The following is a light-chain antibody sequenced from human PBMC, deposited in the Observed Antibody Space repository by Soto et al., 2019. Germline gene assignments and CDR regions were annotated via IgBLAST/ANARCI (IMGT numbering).Light chain of an antibody. CDR1: SSDVGGYNY. J-gene: IGLJ1*01. Sequence: QSALTQPASVSGSPAQSITTSCTGTSSDVGGYNYVSWYQQHPGKAPKLMIYDVSNRPSGLSNRFSGSKSGNTASLTISGLQAEDEADYYCSSYTSSSTQVFGTGTKVTVL. V-gene: IGLV2-14*01. CDR2: DVS. CDR3: SSYTSSSTQV.